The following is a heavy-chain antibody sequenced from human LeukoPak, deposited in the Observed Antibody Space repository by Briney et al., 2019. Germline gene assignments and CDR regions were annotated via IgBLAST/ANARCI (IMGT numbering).Heavy chain of an antibody. CDR2: IYPGDSHT. CDR1: GYSFSTYW. CDR3: AISIANWFDP. V-gene: IGHV5-51*01. Sequence: GESLQISCKGSGYSFSTYWIGWGRQMPGKGVGWMGIIYPGDSHTRYSPSFQGQVTISAVKSISTAYLQWSSLKASDTAMYYCAISIANWFDPWGQGTLVTVSS. J-gene: IGHJ5*02.